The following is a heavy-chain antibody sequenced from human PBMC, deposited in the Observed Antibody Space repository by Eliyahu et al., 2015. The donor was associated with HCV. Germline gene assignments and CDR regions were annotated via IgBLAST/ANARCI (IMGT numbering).Heavy chain of an antibody. CDR1: GFXFXXCA. CDR3: VKDRTVGRGYAYGLAFDS. CDR2: ITSGGTTT. D-gene: IGHD5-18*01. J-gene: IGHJ4*02. V-gene: IGHV3-23*01. Sequence: EVQLLESGGALLQPGGSLXLSCXAXGFXFXXCARSWVRQTPGKRLEWMSSITSGGTTTYYADSVQGRFTIARDNSKNTLYLQMHSLKVEDTAIYHCVKDRTVGRGYAYGLAFDSWGQGALVSISS.